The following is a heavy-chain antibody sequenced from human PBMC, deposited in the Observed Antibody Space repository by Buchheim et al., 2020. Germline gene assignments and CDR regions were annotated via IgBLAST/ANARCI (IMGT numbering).Heavy chain of an antibody. D-gene: IGHD5-12*01. Sequence: QVQLVQSGAEVKKPGASVKVSCKASGYTFTSYYMHWVRQAPGQGLEWMGIINPSGGSTSYAQKFQGRVTMTRNTSISTAYMELSSLRSEDTAVYYCARGNRGIVATGSWFDPWGQGTL. CDR3: ARGNRGIVATGSWFDP. CDR2: INPSGGST. J-gene: IGHJ5*02. CDR1: GYTFTSYY. V-gene: IGHV1-46*01.